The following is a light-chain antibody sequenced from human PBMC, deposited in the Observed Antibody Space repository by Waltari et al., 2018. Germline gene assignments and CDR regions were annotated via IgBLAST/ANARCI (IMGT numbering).Light chain of an antibody. CDR1: SSDVGGYNY. Sequence: QSALTQPASVSGSPGQSITISCTGTSSDVGGYNYVSWYQQHPGKAPKLMIYEVSMRPPGLSDRFSGSKSGNTASLTISGLQIEDEADYYCSSYKATSSFYVCAAATKVTVL. CDR2: EVS. CDR3: SSYKATSSFYV. J-gene: IGLJ1*01. V-gene: IGLV2-14*01.